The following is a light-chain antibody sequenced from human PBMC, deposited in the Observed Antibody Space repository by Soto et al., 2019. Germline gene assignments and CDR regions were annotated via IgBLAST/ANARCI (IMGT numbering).Light chain of an antibody. Sequence: EIVLTQSPATLSLSPGERATLSCRASQSVSSYLAWYQQKPSQAPRLLIYDASNRATGIPARFSGSGSGTDFTLTISSLEPDDFAVYFCQQRSSWPPWVFGQGTKVDIK. J-gene: IGKJ1*01. CDR1: QSVSSY. V-gene: IGKV3-11*01. CDR2: DAS. CDR3: QQRSSWPPWV.